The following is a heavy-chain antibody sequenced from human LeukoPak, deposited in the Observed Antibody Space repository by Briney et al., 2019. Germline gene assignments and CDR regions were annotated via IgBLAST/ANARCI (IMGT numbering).Heavy chain of an antibody. D-gene: IGHD5-18*01. CDR2: INHSGST. J-gene: IGHJ4*02. Sequence: SETLSLTCAVYGGSFSGYYWSWIRQPPGKGLEWIGEINHSGSTNYNPSLKSRVTISVDTSKNQFSPKLSSVTAADTAVYYCARWIQLWPTRGDYWGQGTLVTVSS. CDR3: ARWIQLWPTRGDY. V-gene: IGHV4-34*01. CDR1: GGSFSGYY.